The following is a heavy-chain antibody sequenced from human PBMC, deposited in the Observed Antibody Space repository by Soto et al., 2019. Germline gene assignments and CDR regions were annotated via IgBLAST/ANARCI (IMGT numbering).Heavy chain of an antibody. CDR3: ARGEQYSGRIFDY. J-gene: IGHJ4*01. CDR2: TYYRSKWYY. V-gene: IGHV6-1*01. D-gene: IGHD1-26*01. CDR1: GDSVSSNSAG. Sequence: QALSLTSAITGDSVSSNSAGCSLVRHSPSRGLEWLGRTYYRSKWYYEYAVSVRGRITINPDTSKNQYSLQLNSVTPEDTAVYFCARGEQYSGRIFDYWGQGTLVTVSS.